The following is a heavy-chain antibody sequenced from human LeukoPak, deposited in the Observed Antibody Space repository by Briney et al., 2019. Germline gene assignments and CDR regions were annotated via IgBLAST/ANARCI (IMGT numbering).Heavy chain of an antibody. Sequence: ASVKVSCRASGYTFTSHYFHWVRQAPGQGLEWMGIIDPSGGSTNYAQKFQGRVAMTRDTSTSTAYMDLSSLRSEDTAVDYCTSWAGEVKNGLWSGPFDYWGQGALVTVSS. CDR1: GYTFTSHY. D-gene: IGHD3-3*01. J-gene: IGHJ4*02. CDR3: TSWAGEVKNGLWSGPFDY. V-gene: IGHV1-46*01. CDR2: IDPSGGST.